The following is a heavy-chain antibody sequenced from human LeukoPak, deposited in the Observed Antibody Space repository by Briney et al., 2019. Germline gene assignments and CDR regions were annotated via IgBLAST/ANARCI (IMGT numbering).Heavy chain of an antibody. Sequence: SETLSLTCTLSGGSISSYYWSWIRQPPGKGLEWIGYIYYSGSTNYNPSLKSRVTISVDTSKNQFSLKLSSVTAADTAVYYCARGPRVDYFDYWGQGTLVTVSS. CDR2: IYYSGST. D-gene: IGHD2-15*01. CDR1: GGSISSYY. CDR3: ARGPRVDYFDY. V-gene: IGHV4-59*01. J-gene: IGHJ4*02.